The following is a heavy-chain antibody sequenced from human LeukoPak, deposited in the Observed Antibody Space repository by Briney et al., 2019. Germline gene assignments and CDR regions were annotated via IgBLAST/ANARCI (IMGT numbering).Heavy chain of an antibody. D-gene: IGHD6-13*01. V-gene: IGHV4-39*07. J-gene: IGHJ4*02. CDR1: GGSIRSGSHY. CDR3: ARSGSSSWYTDY. CDR2: LYYSGST. Sequence: SETLSLTCTVSGGSIRSGSHYWGWIRQPPGKGLEWIGSLYYSGSTYYNPSLRSRVTISVDTSKNQFSLKLSSVTAADTAVYYCARSGSSSWYTDYWGQGTLVTVSS.